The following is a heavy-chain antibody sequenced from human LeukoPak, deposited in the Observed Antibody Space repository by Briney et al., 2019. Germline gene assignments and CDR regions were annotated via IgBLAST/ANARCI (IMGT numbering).Heavy chain of an antibody. Sequence: VASVKVSCKASGYTFTSYGISWVRQAPGQGLEWMGWISAYNGNTNYAQKLQGRVTMTTDTSTSTAYMELRSLRSDDTAVYYCARVEGANGDYYYYGMDVWGQGTTVTVSS. CDR3: ARVEGANGDYYYYGMDV. J-gene: IGHJ6*02. CDR2: ISAYNGNT. V-gene: IGHV1-18*01. CDR1: GYTFTSYG. D-gene: IGHD4-17*01.